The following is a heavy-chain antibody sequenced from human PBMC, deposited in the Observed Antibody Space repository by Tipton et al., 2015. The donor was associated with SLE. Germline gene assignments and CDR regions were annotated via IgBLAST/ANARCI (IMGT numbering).Heavy chain of an antibody. CDR3: ARCTIFGVVRGSFDC. CDR2: INHSGST. CDR1: GASLNDYY. D-gene: IGHD3-3*01. Sequence: LSLTCAVYGASLNDYYWTWIRQPPGKGLEWIGDINHSGSTDCSPSLKSRVTMSVDTSKNQFSLNLTSVTAADTALYYCARCTIFGVVRGSFDCWAQGTLITVSS. J-gene: IGHJ4*02. V-gene: IGHV4-34*01.